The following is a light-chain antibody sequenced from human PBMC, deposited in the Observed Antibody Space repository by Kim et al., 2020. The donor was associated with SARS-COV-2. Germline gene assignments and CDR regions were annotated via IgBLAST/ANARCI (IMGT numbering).Light chain of an antibody. J-gene: IGLJ3*02. CDR3: SSYTSSSTWV. Sequence: GQSITISCTGTSSDVGGYNYVSWYQQHPGKAPKLMIYDVSKRPSGVSNRFSGSKSGNTASLTISGLQAEDEADYYCSSYTSSSTWVFVGGTQLTVL. CDR2: DVS. CDR1: SSDVGGYNY. V-gene: IGLV2-14*04.